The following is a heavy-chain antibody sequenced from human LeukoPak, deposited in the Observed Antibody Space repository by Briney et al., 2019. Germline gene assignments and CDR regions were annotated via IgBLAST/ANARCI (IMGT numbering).Heavy chain of an antibody. J-gene: IGHJ4*02. CDR2: IKEDGSEK. CDR1: GFTFSSYW. CDR3: ARKYCSGGSCYLLDY. D-gene: IGHD2-15*01. V-gene: IGHV3-7*01. Sequence: PGGSLRLSCAASGFTFSSYWMSWVRQAPGKGLEWVANIKEDGSEKYYVDSVKGRFTISRDNAKNSLYLQMNSLRAEDTAMYYCARKYCSGGSCYLLDYWGQGTLVTVSS.